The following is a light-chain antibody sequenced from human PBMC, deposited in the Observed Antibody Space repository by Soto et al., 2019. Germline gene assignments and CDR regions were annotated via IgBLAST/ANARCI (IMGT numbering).Light chain of an antibody. J-gene: IGKJ5*01. CDR1: PSVSGSN. CDR3: QQLNSFT. CDR2: GAS. V-gene: IGKV3-20*01. Sequence: EIMLTQSPGTLSLSPGERATLSCRASPSVSGSNLAWYQQKPGQAPRLVIYGASSRATGIPDRFSGSGSGTDFTLTISRLEPEDFAVYYCQQLNSFTFGQGTRLEIK.